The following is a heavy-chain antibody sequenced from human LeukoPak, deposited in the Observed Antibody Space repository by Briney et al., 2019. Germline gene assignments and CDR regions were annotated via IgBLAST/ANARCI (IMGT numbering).Heavy chain of an antibody. V-gene: IGHV1-8*02. CDR3: ARVMITFGGVIVQPDDY. CDR2: MNPNSGNT. Sequence: SVKVSCKASGYTFTSYDINWVRQATGQGLEWMGWMNPNSGNTGYAQKFQGRVTMTRNTSISTAYMELSSLRSEDTAVYYCARVMITFGGVIVQPDDYWGQGTLVTVSS. D-gene: IGHD3-16*02. CDR1: GYTFTSYD. J-gene: IGHJ4*02.